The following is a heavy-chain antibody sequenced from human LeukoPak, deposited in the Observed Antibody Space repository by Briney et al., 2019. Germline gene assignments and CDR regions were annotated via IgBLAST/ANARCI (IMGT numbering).Heavy chain of an antibody. V-gene: IGHV1-69*04. Sequence: ASVKVSCKASGYTFTSYGISWVRQAPGQGLEWMGRIIPILGIANYAQKFQGRVTITADKSTSTAYMELSSLRSEDTAVYYCARERAVAGSFYFQHWGQGTLVTVSS. J-gene: IGHJ1*01. CDR1: GYTFTSYG. CDR3: ARERAVAGSFYFQH. D-gene: IGHD6-19*01. CDR2: IIPILGIA.